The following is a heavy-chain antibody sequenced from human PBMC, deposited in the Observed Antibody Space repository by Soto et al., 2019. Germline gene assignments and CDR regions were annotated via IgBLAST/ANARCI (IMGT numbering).Heavy chain of an antibody. D-gene: IGHD1-26*01. V-gene: IGHV3-53*01. CDR3: ARSPMGATYFDY. J-gene: IGHJ4*02. Sequence: EVQLVESGGGLIQPGGSLRLSCAASGFTVSSNYMSWVRQAPGKGLEWVSVIYSGGSTYYADSVKGRFTISRDTSKNTLYLQMNSLRAEDTAVYYCARSPMGATYFDYWGQGTLVTVSS. CDR2: IYSGGST. CDR1: GFTVSSNY.